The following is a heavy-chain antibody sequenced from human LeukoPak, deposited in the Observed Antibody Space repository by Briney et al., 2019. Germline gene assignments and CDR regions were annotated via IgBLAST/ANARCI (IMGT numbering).Heavy chain of an antibody. V-gene: IGHV3-23*01. J-gene: IGHJ4*02. D-gene: IGHD3-22*01. CDR1: GFTFSSYA. CDR2: ISGSGGST. CDR3: ASRRVDSSGY. Sequence: GGSLRLSCAASGFTFSSYATSWVRQAPGKGLEWVSAISGSGGSTYYADSVKGRFTISRDNSKNTLYLQMNSLRAEDTAVYYCASRRVDSSGYWGQGTLVTVSS.